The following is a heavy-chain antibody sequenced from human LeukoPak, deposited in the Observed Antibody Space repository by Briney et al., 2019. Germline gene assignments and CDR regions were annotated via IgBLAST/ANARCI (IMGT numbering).Heavy chain of an antibody. CDR3: ADGKGYCCCGRCDGCY. CDR2: ISSSSSYI. J-gene: IGHJ4*02. CDR1: GFTFSSYS. Sequence: GGSLRLSCAASGFTFSSYSMNWIRQAPGKGLEWVSSISSSSSYIYYADSVKGRFTISRDNAKKSLYMQMNSLRAGDTAVYYCADGKGYCCCGRCDGCYWGQGTLVTVSS. V-gene: IGHV3-21*01. D-gene: IGHD2-15*01.